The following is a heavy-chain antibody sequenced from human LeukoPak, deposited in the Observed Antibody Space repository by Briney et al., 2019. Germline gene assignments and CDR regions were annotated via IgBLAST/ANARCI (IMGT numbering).Heavy chain of an antibody. CDR3: ARLLWFRELFWDYYYYMDV. Sequence: RASVKVSCKAPGYTFTSYDINWVRQATGQGLEWMGWMNPNSGNTGYAQKCQGRVTMTRNTSISTAYMELSSLRSEDTAVYYCARLLWFRELFWDYYYYMDVWGKGTTVTVSS. V-gene: IGHV1-8*01. J-gene: IGHJ6*03. CDR1: GYTFTSYD. CDR2: MNPNSGNT. D-gene: IGHD3-10*01.